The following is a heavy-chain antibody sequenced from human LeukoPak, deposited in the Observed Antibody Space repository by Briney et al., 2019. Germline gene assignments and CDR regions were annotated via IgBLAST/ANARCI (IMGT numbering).Heavy chain of an antibody. Sequence: GGSLRLSCSASGFPFSSYGMHWFRQAPGKGLEWVSAISGSGGSTYYADSVKGRFTVSRDNSKSTLYLQMNSLRAEDTAIYYCAKDRDLRQGYYFDHWGQGTLVTVSS. CDR2: ISGSGGST. CDR3: AKDRDLRQGYYFDH. V-gene: IGHV3-23*01. CDR1: GFPFSSYG. J-gene: IGHJ4*02.